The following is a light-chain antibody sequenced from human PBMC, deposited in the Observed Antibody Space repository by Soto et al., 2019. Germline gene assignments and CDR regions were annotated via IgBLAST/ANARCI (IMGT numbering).Light chain of an antibody. CDR1: QSVSST. V-gene: IGKV3-15*01. J-gene: IGKJ2*01. CDR2: GAS. Sequence: EMVMTQSPATLSVSPGERATLSCRASQSVSSTLAWYQHKPGQAPRLLVYGASTRATGIPARFSGSGSGTEFPLTISSLQSEDFAVYYCQQYNNWPHTFGQGTRLEIK. CDR3: QQYNNWPHT.